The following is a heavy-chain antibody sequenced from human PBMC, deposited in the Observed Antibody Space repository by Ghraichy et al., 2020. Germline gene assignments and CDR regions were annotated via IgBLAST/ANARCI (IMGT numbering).Heavy chain of an antibody. CDR2: ISGSGGST. V-gene: IGHV3-23*01. J-gene: IGHJ6*02. Sequence: GGSPRLSCAASGFTFSSYAMSWVRQAPGKGLEWVSAISGSGGSTYYADSVKGRFTISRDNSKNTLYLQMNSLRAEDTAVYYCAKGLLPADFWSGYYHWYGMDVWGQGTTVTVSS. CDR1: GFTFSSYA. CDR3: AKGLLPADFWSGYYHWYGMDV. D-gene: IGHD3-3*01.